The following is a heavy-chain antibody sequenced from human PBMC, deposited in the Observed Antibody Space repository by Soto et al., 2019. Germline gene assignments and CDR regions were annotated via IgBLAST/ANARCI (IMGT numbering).Heavy chain of an antibody. CDR3: ARPGPGGVIVFDGIDL. CDR1: GFTFSSYG. Sequence: GGSLRLSCAASGFTFSSYGMHWVRQAPGKGLEWVAVIWYDGSNKCYADSVKGRFTISRDNSKNTLYLQMNSLRAEDTAVYYCARPGPGGVIVFDGIDLWGQATMVTVSS. V-gene: IGHV3-33*01. J-gene: IGHJ3*01. CDR2: IWYDGSNK. D-gene: IGHD3-16*02.